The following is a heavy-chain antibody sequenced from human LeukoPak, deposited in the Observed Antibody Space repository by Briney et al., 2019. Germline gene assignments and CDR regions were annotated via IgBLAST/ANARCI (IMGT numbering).Heavy chain of an antibody. Sequence: PSETLSLTCAVYGGSFSGYYWSWIRQSPGKGLEWIGEINHSGSTNYNPSLKSRVTISVDTSKNQFSLKLSSVTAADTAVYYCARGRIARRHNWFDPWGQGTLVTVSS. CDR3: ARGRIARRHNWFDP. V-gene: IGHV4-34*01. CDR2: INHSGST. J-gene: IGHJ5*02. D-gene: IGHD1-14*01. CDR1: GGSFSGYY.